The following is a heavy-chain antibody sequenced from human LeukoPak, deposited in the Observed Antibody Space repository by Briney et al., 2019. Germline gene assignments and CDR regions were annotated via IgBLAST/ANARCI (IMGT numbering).Heavy chain of an antibody. Sequence: GGSLRLSCAASGFTFSSYSMNWVRQAPRKGLEWVSYISSSSTIYYADSVKGRFTISRDNAKNSLYLQMNSLRDEDTAVYYCARDLGDYYDSSGYDYWGQGTLVTVSS. V-gene: IGHV3-48*02. CDR2: ISSSSTI. D-gene: IGHD3-22*01. CDR1: GFTFSSYS. J-gene: IGHJ4*02. CDR3: ARDLGDYYDSSGYDY.